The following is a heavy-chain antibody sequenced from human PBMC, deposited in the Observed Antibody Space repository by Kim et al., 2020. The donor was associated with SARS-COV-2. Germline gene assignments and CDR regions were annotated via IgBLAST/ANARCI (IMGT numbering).Heavy chain of an antibody. CDR3: ASHRRPGVYYDFWSGQGPYYYYGMDV. Sequence: SETLSLTCAVYGGSFSGYYWSWIRQPPGKGLEWIGEINHSGSTNYNPSLKSRVTISVDTSKNQFSLKLSSVTAADTAVYYCASHRRPGVYYDFWSGQGPYYYYGMDVWGQGTTVTVSS. D-gene: IGHD3-3*01. V-gene: IGHV4-34*01. J-gene: IGHJ6*02. CDR1: GGSFSGYY. CDR2: INHSGST.